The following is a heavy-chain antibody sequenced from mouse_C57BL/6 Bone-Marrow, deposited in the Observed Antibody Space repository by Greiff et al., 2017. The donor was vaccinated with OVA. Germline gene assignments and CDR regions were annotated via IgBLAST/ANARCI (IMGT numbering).Heavy chain of an antibody. CDR3: ARGAGSFAY. J-gene: IGHJ3*01. D-gene: IGHD3-3*01. Sequence: EVKLVESGGGLVKPGGSLKLSCAASGFTFSSYAMSWVRQTPEKRLEWVATISDGGSYTYYPDNVKGRFPISRDNAKNNLYLQMSHLKSEDTAMYYCARGAGSFAYWGQGTLVTVSA. CDR2: ISDGGSYT. V-gene: IGHV5-4*03. CDR1: GFTFSSYA.